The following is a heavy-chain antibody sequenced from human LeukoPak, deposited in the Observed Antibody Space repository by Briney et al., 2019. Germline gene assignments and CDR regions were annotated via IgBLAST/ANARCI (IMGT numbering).Heavy chain of an antibody. CDR1: GFAFEDFA. V-gene: IGHV3-43D*03. CDR3: AKDIFRAAAGSATHI. D-gene: IGHD6-13*01. J-gene: IGHJ1*01. Sequence: GGSLRLSCAASGFAFEDFAMHWVRQAPGKGLQWVSLISWDGGSSYYADSVKGRFTISRDNSKNSLYLQMNRLRAEDTALYYCAKDIFRAAAGSATHIWGQGTLVTVSS. CDR2: ISWDGGSS.